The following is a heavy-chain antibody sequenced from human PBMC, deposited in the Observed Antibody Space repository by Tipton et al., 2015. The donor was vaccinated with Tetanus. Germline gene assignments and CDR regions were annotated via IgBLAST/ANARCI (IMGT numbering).Heavy chain of an antibody. V-gene: IGHV4-61*08. D-gene: IGHD3-22*01. CDR3: ARGGDTYFGSSCFYDW. CDR1: GGSLRSGDHY. CDR2: VYYNGNT. Sequence: TLSLTCTVSGGSLRSGDHYWNWIRQPPGKGLEWIGYVYYNGNTHYNPALKSRVTISVDTSKNQFSLKLSSVTAADTAVYYCARGGDTYFGSSCFYDWWGQGTRVTVSS. J-gene: IGHJ4*02.